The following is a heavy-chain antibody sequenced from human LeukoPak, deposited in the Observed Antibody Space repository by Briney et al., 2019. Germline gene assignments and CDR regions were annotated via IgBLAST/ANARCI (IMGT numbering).Heavy chain of an antibody. CDR3: ARVGYSSGWRAPDFDY. CDR1: GFTFSSYE. CDR2: VSGSGSII. D-gene: IGHD6-19*01. Sequence: GGSLRLSCSVSGFTFSSYEMNWVRQAPGKGLEWVSYVSGSGSIIYYADSVKGRFTISRDNARNSLYLQMNSLRAEDTAVYYCARVGYSSGWRAPDFDYWGQGTLVTVSS. V-gene: IGHV3-48*03. J-gene: IGHJ4*02.